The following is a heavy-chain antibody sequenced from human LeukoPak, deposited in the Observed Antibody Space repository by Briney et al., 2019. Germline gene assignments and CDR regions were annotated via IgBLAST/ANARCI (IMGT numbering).Heavy chain of an antibody. CDR3: AREARLWPYSSSWHCDY. V-gene: IGHV3-11*04. J-gene: IGHJ4*02. CDR2: ISSSGSTI. D-gene: IGHD6-13*01. Sequence: GGSLRLSCAASGFTFSDYYMSWIRQAPGKGLEWVSYISSSGSTIYYADSVKGRFTISRDNAKNSLYLQMNSLRAEDTAVYYCAREARLWPYSSSWHCDYWGQGTLVTVSS. CDR1: GFTFSDYY.